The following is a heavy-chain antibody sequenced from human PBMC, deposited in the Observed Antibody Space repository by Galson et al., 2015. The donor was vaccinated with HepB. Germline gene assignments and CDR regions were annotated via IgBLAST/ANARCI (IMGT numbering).Heavy chain of an antibody. Sequence: SVKVSCKASGGTFSSYAISWVRQAPGQGLEWMGRIIPILGIANYAQKFQGRVTITADKSTSTAYMELSSLRSEDTAVYYCARHVYGPGSYHFFDYWGQGTLVTVSS. D-gene: IGHD3-10*01. J-gene: IGHJ4*02. V-gene: IGHV1-69*04. CDR2: IIPILGIA. CDR3: ARHVYGPGSYHFFDY. CDR1: GGTFSSYA.